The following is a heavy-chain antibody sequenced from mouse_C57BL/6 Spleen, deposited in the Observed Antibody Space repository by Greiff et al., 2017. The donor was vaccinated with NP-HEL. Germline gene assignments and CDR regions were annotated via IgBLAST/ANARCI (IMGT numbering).Heavy chain of an antibody. J-gene: IGHJ4*01. D-gene: IGHD1-1*01. CDR1: GYTFTSYW. CDR2: IYPGSGST. CDR3: ARLYYGSSYAMDY. Sequence: QVQLQQPGAELVKPGASVKMSCKASGYTFTSYWITWVKQRPGQGLEWIGDIYPGSGSTNYNEKFKSKATLTVDTSSSTAYMQLSGLTSEDSAVYYCARLYYGSSYAMDYWGQGTSVTVSS. V-gene: IGHV1-55*01.